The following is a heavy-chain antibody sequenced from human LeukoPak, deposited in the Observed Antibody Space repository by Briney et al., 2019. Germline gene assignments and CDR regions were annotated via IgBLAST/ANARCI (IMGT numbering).Heavy chain of an antibody. Sequence: ASVKVSCKASGYTFTSYGISWVRQAPGQGLEWMGRISAYNGNTNYAQKLQGRVTMTTDISTSTAYMELRSLRSDDTAVYYCAREEYSYGPDYWGQGTLVTVSS. D-gene: IGHD5-18*01. CDR1: GYTFTSYG. V-gene: IGHV1-18*01. CDR2: ISAYNGNT. J-gene: IGHJ4*02. CDR3: AREEYSYGPDY.